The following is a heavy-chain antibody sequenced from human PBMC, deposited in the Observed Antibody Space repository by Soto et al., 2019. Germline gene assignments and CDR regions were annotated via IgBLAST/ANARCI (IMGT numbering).Heavy chain of an antibody. D-gene: IGHD6-13*01. CDR2: IYYSGST. CDR3: ARQQLVHPFDY. Sequence: PSETLSLTCTVSGASISSGGYYWSWIRQHPGKGLEWIGYIYYSGSTYYNPSLKSRVTISVDTSKNQFSLKLSSVTAADTAVYYCARQQLVHPFDYWGQGTLVTVSS. CDR1: GASISSGGYY. J-gene: IGHJ4*02. V-gene: IGHV4-31*03.